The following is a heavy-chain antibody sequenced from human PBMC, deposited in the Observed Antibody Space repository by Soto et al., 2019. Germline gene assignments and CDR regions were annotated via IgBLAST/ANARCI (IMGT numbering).Heavy chain of an antibody. CDR2: INPSGAPL. CDR3: ARLGQFDY. V-gene: IGHV3-11*01. J-gene: IGHJ4*02. CDR1: GFTFSDYH. Sequence: PGGSLRLSCAASGFTFSDYHMTWIRQAPGKGLEWVAYINPSGAPLYYAGSVKGRFTISRDNAKNSLYLQMNSLRGDDTAVYYCARLGQFDYWGQGTLVTVSS.